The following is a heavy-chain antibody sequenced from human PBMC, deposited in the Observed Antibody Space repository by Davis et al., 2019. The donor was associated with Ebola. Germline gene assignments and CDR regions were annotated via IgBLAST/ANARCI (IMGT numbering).Heavy chain of an antibody. V-gene: IGHV3-21*04. D-gene: IGHD3-10*01. Sequence: PGGSLRLSCAASGFTFSSYSMNWVRQAPGKGLEWVSSISCSSSYIYYADSVKGRFTISRDNAKNSLYLQMNSLGAEDTAVYYCARDYGSGSYGGDETYYYYYGMDVWGQGTTVTVSS. CDR3: ARDYGSGSYGGDETYYYYYGMDV. CDR1: GFTFSSYS. CDR2: ISCSSSYI. J-gene: IGHJ6*02.